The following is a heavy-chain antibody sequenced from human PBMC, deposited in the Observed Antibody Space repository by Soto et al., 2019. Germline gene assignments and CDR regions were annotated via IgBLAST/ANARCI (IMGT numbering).Heavy chain of an antibody. CDR2: ISAYNGNT. V-gene: IGHV1-18*01. J-gene: IGHJ3*02. CDR1: GYTFTSYG. CDR3: ARDGNRYSSGWYDAFDI. D-gene: IGHD6-19*01. Sequence: ASVKVSCKASGYTFTSYGISWVRQAPGQGLEWMGRISAYNGNTNYAQKLQGRVTMTTDTSTSTAYMELRSLRSDDTAVYYCARDGNRYSSGWYDAFDIWGQGTMITVSS.